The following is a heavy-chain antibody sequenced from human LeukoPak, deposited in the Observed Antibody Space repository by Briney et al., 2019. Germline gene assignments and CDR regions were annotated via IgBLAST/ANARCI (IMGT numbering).Heavy chain of an antibody. Sequence: QPGGSLRLSCAASGFTFSSYWMSWVRQAPGKGLEWVANIKQDGSEKHYVDSVKGRFTISRDNAKNSLYLQMSGLRAEDTAVYYCASSFRDREEKIDYWGQGTLVTVSS. J-gene: IGHJ4*02. CDR3: ASSFRDREEKIDY. V-gene: IGHV3-7*01. CDR1: GFTFSSYW. D-gene: IGHD1-14*01. CDR2: IKQDGSEK.